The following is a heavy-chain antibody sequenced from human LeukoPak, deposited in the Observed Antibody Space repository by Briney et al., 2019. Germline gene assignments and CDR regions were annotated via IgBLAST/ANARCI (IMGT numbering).Heavy chain of an antibody. CDR1: GFTFSSYA. J-gene: IGHJ5*02. V-gene: IGHV3-30-3*01. D-gene: IGHD6-19*01. Sequence: GGSLRLSCAASGFTFSSYAMHWVRQAPGKGLEWVAVISYDGSNKYYADSVKGRFTISRDNSKNTLYLQMNSLRAEDTAVYYCARDQRYSSGWVNWFDPWGQGTLVTVSS. CDR3: ARDQRYSSGWVNWFDP. CDR2: ISYDGSNK.